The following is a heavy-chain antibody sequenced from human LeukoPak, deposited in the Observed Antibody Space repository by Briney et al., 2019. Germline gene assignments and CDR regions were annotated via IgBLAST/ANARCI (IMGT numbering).Heavy chain of an antibody. V-gene: IGHV4-34*01. J-gene: IGHJ4*02. D-gene: IGHD3-3*01. CDR2: INHSGST. CDR1: GGSISSYY. CDR3: ARGIWSGYYFDY. Sequence: ASETLSLTCTVSGGSISSYYWSWIRQPPGKGLEWIGEINHSGSTNYNPSLKSRVTISVDTSKNQFSLKLSSVTAADTSVYYCARGIWSGYYFDYWGQGTLVTVSS.